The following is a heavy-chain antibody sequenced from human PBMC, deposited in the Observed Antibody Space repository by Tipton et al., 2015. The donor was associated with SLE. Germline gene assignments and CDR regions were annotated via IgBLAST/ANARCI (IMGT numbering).Heavy chain of an antibody. CDR1: GFTFSSYA. J-gene: IGHJ6*02. CDR3: AKDYFLGYGMDV. D-gene: IGHD2/OR15-2a*01. Sequence: SLRLSCAASGFTFSSYAMSWVRQAPGKGLEWVSAISGSGGSTYYADSVKGRFTISRDNSKNTLYLQMNSLRAEDTAVYYCAKDYFLGYGMDVWGQGTTVTVSS. V-gene: IGHV3-23*01. CDR2: ISGSGGST.